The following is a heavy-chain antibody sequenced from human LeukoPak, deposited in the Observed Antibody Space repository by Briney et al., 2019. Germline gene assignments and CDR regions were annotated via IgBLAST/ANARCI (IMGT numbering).Heavy chain of an antibody. CDR1: GITFRHHA. CDR2: ISGVGGST. D-gene: IGHD3-10*01. V-gene: IGHV3-23*01. Sequence: GSLRLSCVASGITFRHHAMNWVRQAPGKGLEWVSAISGVGGSTYYADSVKGRFTISRDNSKNTLYLQMNSLRAEDTAVYYCAKGVSRGVNAFDYWGQGTLVTVSS. CDR3: AKGVSRGVNAFDY. J-gene: IGHJ4*02.